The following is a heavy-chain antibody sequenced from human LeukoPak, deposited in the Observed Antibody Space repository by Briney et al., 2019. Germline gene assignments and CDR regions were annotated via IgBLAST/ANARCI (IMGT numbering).Heavy chain of an antibody. Sequence: SGTLSLTCAVSGGSISSSNWWSWVRQPPGKGLEWIGEIYHSGSTNYNPSLKSRVTISVDTSKNQFSLKLSSVTAADTAVYYCARHEYSSSWFFDYWGQGTLVTVSS. CDR2: IYHSGST. V-gene: IGHV4-4*02. J-gene: IGHJ4*02. CDR3: ARHEYSSSWFFDY. CDR1: GGSISSSNW. D-gene: IGHD6-13*01.